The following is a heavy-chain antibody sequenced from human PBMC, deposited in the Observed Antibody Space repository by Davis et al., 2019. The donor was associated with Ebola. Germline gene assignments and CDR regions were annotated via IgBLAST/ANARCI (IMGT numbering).Heavy chain of an antibody. Sequence: GESLKISCAASGFTFSSYWMHWVRQAPGKGLVWVSRINSDGSTTGYADSVKGRFTISRDNDKNSLSLQMNGLRDEDTAVYYCARGPSTGNSFTYWGQGTLVTVSS. J-gene: IGHJ4*02. D-gene: IGHD4-23*01. CDR2: INSDGSTT. CDR3: ARGPSTGNSFTY. V-gene: IGHV3-74*01. CDR1: GFTFSSYW.